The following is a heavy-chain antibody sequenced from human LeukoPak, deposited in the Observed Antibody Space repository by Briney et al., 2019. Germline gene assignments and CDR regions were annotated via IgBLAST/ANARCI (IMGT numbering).Heavy chain of an antibody. CDR1: GGSFRGYY. D-gene: IGHD2-15*01. V-gene: IGHV4-59*10. CDR2: IYTSGST. CDR3: AREIVVVAATPVSFDY. J-gene: IGHJ4*02. Sequence: SETLSLTCAVYGGSFRGYYWSWIRQPAGKGLEWIGRIYTSGSTNYNPSLKSRVTISVDTSKNQFSLKLSSVTAADTAVYYCAREIVVVAATPVSFDYWGQGTLVTVSS.